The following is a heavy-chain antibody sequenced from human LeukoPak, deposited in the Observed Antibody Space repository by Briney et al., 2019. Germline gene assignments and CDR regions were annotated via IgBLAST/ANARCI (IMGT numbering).Heavy chain of an antibody. Sequence: SETLSLTCAVYGGSFSGYYWSWIRQPPGKGLEWIGEINHSGSTNYNPSLKSRVTISVDTSKNQFSLKLSSVTAADTAVHYCARGYCSSTSYYYYYGMDVWGQGTTVTVSS. CDR1: GGSFSGYY. CDR2: INHSGST. D-gene: IGHD2-2*01. J-gene: IGHJ6*02. CDR3: ARGYCSSTSYYYYYGMDV. V-gene: IGHV4-34*01.